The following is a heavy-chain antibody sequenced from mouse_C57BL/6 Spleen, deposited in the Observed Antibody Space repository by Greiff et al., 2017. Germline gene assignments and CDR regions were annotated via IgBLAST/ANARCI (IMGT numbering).Heavy chain of an antibody. J-gene: IGHJ4*01. CDR2: IDPETGGT. CDR3: TRKVDGYDGGYAMDY. CDR1: GYTFTDYE. D-gene: IGHD2-2*01. V-gene: IGHV1-15*01. Sequence: QVQLQQSGAELVRPGASVTLSCKASGYTFTDYEMHWVKQTPVHGLEWIGAIDPETGGTAYNQKFKGKAILTADKSSSTAYMELRSLTSEDSAVYYCTRKVDGYDGGYAMDYWGQGTSVTVSS.